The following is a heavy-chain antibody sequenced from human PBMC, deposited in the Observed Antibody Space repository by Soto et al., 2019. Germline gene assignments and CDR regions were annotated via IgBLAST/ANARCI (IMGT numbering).Heavy chain of an antibody. CDR1: GASVSSSSYY. V-gene: IGHV4-61*01. D-gene: IGHD5-18*01. Sequence: SETLYLTCTVSGASVSSSSYYCTWIRQSPGKGLEWLVYIYLTGSTNYNPSLRGRLTMSLDTSRNEFSLNVNSVTPADTAAYYCAREGPLTAPLWGQGTMVTVS. CDR2: IYLTGST. J-gene: IGHJ3*01. CDR3: AREGPLTAPL.